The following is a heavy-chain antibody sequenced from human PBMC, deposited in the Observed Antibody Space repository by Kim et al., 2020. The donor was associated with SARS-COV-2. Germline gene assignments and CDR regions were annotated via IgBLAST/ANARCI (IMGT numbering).Heavy chain of an antibody. CDR3: ARDSGRYSGYDLSY. CDR1: GGSISSYY. CDR2: SYYSGRT. J-gene: IGHJ4*02. V-gene: IGHV4-59*13. Sequence: SETLSLTCTVSGGSISSYYWSWIRQRPGKGLEWVGYSYYSGRTNYNPSLKSRVTISVDTSKNQFSLKLSSVTAADTAVYYCARDSGRYSGYDLSYWGQGTLVSVSS. D-gene: IGHD5-12*01.